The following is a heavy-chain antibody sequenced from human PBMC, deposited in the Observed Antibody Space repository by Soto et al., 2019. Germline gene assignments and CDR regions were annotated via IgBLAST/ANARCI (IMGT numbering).Heavy chain of an antibody. J-gene: IGHJ4*02. Sequence: SETLSLTCAVYGGSFSGYYWSWIRQPPGKGLEWIGEINHSGSTNYNPSLKSRVTISVDTSKNQFSLKLSSVTAADTAVYYCARRLQRKYYYDSSGYYSCFDYWGQGTLVTVSS. V-gene: IGHV4-34*01. CDR2: INHSGST. CDR1: GGSFSGYY. CDR3: ARRLQRKYYYDSSGYYSCFDY. D-gene: IGHD3-22*01.